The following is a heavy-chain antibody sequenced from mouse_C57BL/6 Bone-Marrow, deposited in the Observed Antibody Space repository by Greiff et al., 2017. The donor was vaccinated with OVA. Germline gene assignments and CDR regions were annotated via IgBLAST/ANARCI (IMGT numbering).Heavy chain of an antibody. V-gene: IGHV5-12*01. D-gene: IGHD1-1*01. CDR1: GFTFSDYY. CDR3: ARHSDYGSSLYYFDY. Sequence: EVMLVESGGGLVQPGGSLKLSCAASGFTFSDYYMYWVRQTPEKRLEWVAYISNGGGSTYYPDTVKGRFPISRDNAKNTLYLQMSRLKSEDTAMYYCARHSDYGSSLYYFDYWGQGTTLTVSS. CDR2: ISNGGGST. J-gene: IGHJ2*01.